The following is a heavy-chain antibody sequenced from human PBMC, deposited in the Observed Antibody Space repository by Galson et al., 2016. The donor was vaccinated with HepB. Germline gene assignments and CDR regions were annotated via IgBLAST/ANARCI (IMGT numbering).Heavy chain of an antibody. V-gene: IGHV3-11*01. D-gene: IGHD3-16*01. CDR1: TFTFSDYN. Sequence: SLRLSCAASTFTFSDYNMSWIRQAPGRGLEWISYIAGSGRPIYYADSVKGRFTISRDNAKNSLYLQMNSLRAEDTAVYYCAGGGGFSVGAYFDSWGQGTLVTVSS. J-gene: IGHJ4*02. CDR3: AGGGGFSVGAYFDS. CDR2: IAGSGRPI.